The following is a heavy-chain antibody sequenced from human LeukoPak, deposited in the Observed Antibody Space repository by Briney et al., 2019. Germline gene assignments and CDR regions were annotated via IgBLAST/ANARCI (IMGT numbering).Heavy chain of an antibody. J-gene: IGHJ4*02. CDR3: ARVQQWLVSFDY. CDR1: GFTFSSYE. V-gene: IGHV3-48*03. Sequence: GGSLRLSCAASGFTFSSYEMNWVRQAPGKGLEWVSYISSSGSTIYYADSVKGRFTISRDNAKNSLYLQMNSLRAEDTAVYYCARVQQWLVSFDYWGQGTLVTVSS. CDR2: ISSSGSTI. D-gene: IGHD6-19*01.